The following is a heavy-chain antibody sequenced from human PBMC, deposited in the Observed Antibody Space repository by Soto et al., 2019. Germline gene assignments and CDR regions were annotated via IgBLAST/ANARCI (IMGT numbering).Heavy chain of an antibody. CDR3: AKCARGFGKFDS. V-gene: IGHV4-39*01. Sequence: QLQLQESGPGLVKPSETLSLTCTVSGDSISSTSYYWAWIRQSPGKGLEWIGSMYYSVTTYYNPSLKSRVSISVDTSRNQFSLKLSSVTAADTAVYDCAKCARGFGKFDSWGQGTLVAVSS. J-gene: IGHJ4*02. CDR2: MYYSVTT. D-gene: IGHD5-12*01. CDR1: GDSISSTSYY.